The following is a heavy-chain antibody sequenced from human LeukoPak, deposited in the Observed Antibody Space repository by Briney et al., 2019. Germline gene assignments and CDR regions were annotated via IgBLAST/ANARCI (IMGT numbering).Heavy chain of an antibody. CDR1: GDSINDHY. D-gene: IGHD2-15*01. V-gene: IGHV4-4*09. J-gene: IGHJ6*03. Sequence: SETLSLTCTVSGDSINDHYWSWIRQPPGEGLEWIGYIYSSVSTNYNPSLKSRVTISIDTSKSQFSLKLASVTAADTGVYYCARQTCRGATCYRVDQCYYMDVWGKGPTVTVSS. CDR2: IYSSVST. CDR3: ARQTCRGATCYRVDQCYYMDV.